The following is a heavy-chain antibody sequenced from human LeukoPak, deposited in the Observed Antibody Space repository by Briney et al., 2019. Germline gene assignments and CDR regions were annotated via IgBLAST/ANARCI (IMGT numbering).Heavy chain of an antibody. J-gene: IGHJ5*02. Sequence: SETLSLTCAVYGGSFSGYYWSWIRQPPGKGLEWIGEINHSGSTNYNPSLKSRVTISVDTSKNQFSLKLSSVTAADTAVYYCARRRQFGQQLARNWFDPWGQGTLVTVSS. CDR1: GGSFSGYY. CDR3: ARRRQFGQQLARNWFDP. CDR2: INHSGST. D-gene: IGHD6-13*01. V-gene: IGHV4-34*01.